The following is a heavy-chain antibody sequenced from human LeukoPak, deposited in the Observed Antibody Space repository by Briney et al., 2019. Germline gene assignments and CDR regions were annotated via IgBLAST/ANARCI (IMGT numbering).Heavy chain of an antibody. CDR2: INHSGST. CDR1: GESFSGYY. V-gene: IGHV4-34*01. CDR3: ARGIVVVPAAMQNFDY. Sequence: SETLSLTCAVYGESFSGYYWSWIRQPPGKGLEWIGEINHSGSTNYNPSLKSRVTISVDTSKNQLSLKLSSVTAADTAVYYCARGIVVVPAAMQNFDYWGQGTLVTVSS. D-gene: IGHD2-2*01. J-gene: IGHJ4*02.